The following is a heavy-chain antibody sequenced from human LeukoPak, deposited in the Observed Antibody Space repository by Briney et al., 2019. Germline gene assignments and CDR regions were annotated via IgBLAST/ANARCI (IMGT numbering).Heavy chain of an antibody. CDR2: IWYDGRNK. Sequence: PGKSLRLSCAASGFTFSSYGMHWVRQAPGKGLEWVAVIWYDGRNKHYADSVKGRFTISRDNARNTLFLRMNSLRAADTAVYYWARDPYSSSSGWGDYWGKGTLVTVSS. D-gene: IGHD6-13*01. CDR3: ARDPYSSSSGWGDY. J-gene: IGHJ4*02. CDR1: GFTFSSYG. V-gene: IGHV3-33*01.